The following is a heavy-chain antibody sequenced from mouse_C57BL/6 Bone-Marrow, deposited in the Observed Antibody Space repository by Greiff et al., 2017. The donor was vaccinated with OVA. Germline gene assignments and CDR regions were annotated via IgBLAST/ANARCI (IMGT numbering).Heavy chain of an antibody. Sequence: VQLQQSGAELVRPGASVKLSCTASGFNIKDDYMHWVKQRPEQGLEWIGWIDPENGDTEYASKFQGKATITADTSSNTAYLQLSSLTSEDTAVYYCTLIYYYGSSPMDYWGQGTSVTVSS. CDR3: TLIYYYGSSPMDY. V-gene: IGHV14-4*01. J-gene: IGHJ4*01. CDR1: GFNIKDDY. CDR2: IDPENGDT. D-gene: IGHD1-1*01.